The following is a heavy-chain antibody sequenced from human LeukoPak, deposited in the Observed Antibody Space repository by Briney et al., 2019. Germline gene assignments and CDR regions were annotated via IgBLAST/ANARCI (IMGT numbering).Heavy chain of an antibody. CDR1: GFTFSSYA. V-gene: IGHV3-30-3*01. CDR2: ISYDGSNK. D-gene: IGHD3-10*01. J-gene: IGHJ4*02. Sequence: GGSLRLSCAASGFTFSSYAMHWVRQAPGKGLEWVAVISYDGSNKYYADSVKGRFTISRDNSKNTLYVQINSLRVEDTAVYYCARAMVRGVPFDYWGQGTLVTVSS. CDR3: ARAMVRGVPFDY.